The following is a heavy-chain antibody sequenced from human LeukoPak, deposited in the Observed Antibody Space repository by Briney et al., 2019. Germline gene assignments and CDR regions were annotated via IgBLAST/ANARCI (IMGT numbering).Heavy chain of an antibody. CDR3: ARDQFPGRWLQGGFDF. CDR2: ISSNGGTT. V-gene: IGHV3-64*01. D-gene: IGHD5-24*01. CDR1: GFTFSSYA. Sequence: GGSLRLPCAASGFTFSSYAMHWVRQAPGKGLEYVSAISSNGGTTYHASSVKGRFTISRDNSKNTPHLQMGSLRAEDMAVYYCARDQFPGRWLQGGFDFWGQGTLVTVSS. J-gene: IGHJ4*02.